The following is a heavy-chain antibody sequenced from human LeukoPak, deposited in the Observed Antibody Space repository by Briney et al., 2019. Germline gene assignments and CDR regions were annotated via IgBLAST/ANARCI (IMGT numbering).Heavy chain of an antibody. V-gene: IGHV1-8*02. CDR2: MNPNSGNT. Sequence: ASVKVSCKASGYTFTSYGISWVRQAPGQGLEWMGWMNPNSGNTGYAQKFQGRVTMTRNTSISTAYMELSSLRSEDTAVYYCARLWFGELLGYWGQGTLVTVSS. J-gene: IGHJ4*02. CDR3: ARLWFGELLGY. CDR1: GYTFTSYG. D-gene: IGHD3-10*01.